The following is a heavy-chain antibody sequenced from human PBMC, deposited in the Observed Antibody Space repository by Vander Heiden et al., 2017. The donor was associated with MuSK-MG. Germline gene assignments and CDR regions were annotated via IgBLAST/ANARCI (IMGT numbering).Heavy chain of an antibody. V-gene: IGHV3-30*04. CDR2: ISYDGSNK. CDR3: ARDKGIAAAVFFY. Sequence: QVQLVESGGGVVQPGRSLRLSCAASGFTFSSYAMHWVRQAPGKGLEWVAVISYDGSNKYYADSVKGRFTISRDNSKNTLYLQMNSLRAEDTAVYYCARDKGIAAAVFFYWGQGTLVTVSS. D-gene: IGHD6-13*01. CDR1: GFTFSSYA. J-gene: IGHJ4*02.